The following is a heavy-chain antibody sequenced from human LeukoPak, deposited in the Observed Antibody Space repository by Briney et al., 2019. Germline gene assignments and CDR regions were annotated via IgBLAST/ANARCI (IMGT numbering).Heavy chain of an antibody. CDR2: IFYTGNT. D-gene: IGHD3-16*02. Sequence: SETLSLTCTVSRGSISSSGYYWGWIRQPPGKRLEWIGTIFYTGNTYYNPSLKSRVTISVDTSKNQFSLKLSSVTAADTAVYYCAREVGGVIVRDFDYWGQGTLVTVSS. CDR3: AREVGGVIVRDFDY. CDR1: RGSISSSGYY. J-gene: IGHJ4*02. V-gene: IGHV4-39*07.